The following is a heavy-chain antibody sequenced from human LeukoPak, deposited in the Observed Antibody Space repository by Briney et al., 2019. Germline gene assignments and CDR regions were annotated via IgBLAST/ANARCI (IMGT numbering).Heavy chain of an antibody. V-gene: IGHV3-30*18. Sequence: GRSLRLSCAASGLPFSSFCMHWARQASGKGLEGRAIISYDGNNKFYADSVKGRFTISRDNSKNTVYLQMNSLRAEDTAGYYCAKDRYYYGSGTYPLDYWGQGTLVTVSS. D-gene: IGHD3-10*01. CDR2: ISYDGNNK. J-gene: IGHJ4*02. CDR3: AKDRYYYGSGTYPLDY. CDR1: GLPFSSFC.